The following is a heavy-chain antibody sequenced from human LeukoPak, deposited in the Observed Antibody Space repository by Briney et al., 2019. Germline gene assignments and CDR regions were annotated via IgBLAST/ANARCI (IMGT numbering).Heavy chain of an antibody. CDR1: GGTFSSYA. D-gene: IGHD1-26*01. J-gene: IGHJ4*02. Sequence: GASVKVSCKASGGTFSSYAISWVRQAPGQGLEWMGRIIPILGIANYAQKFQGRVTITADKSTSTAYMELSSLRSDDTAVYYCARDHEWELLAPTPHRDYWGQGTLVTVSS. V-gene: IGHV1-69*04. CDR3: ARDHEWELLAPTPHRDY. CDR2: IIPILGIA.